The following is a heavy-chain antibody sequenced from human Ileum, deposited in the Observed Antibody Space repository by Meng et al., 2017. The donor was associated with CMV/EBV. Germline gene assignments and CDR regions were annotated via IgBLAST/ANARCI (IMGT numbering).Heavy chain of an antibody. Sequence: VQLKASRQGLRKRPATLSLTCHVPGGSISNYYWSWIRQRAGKGLVWIAHIYTSWTTNYNPSLKSRVTMPVDPSRNQLSLKLTSVTAADTAVYYCARNYGSGNWNFFHYWGQGTLVTVSS. D-gene: IGHD3-10*01. CDR2: IYTSWTT. CDR1: GGSISNYY. CDR3: ARNYGSGNWNFFHY. J-gene: IGHJ4*02. V-gene: IGHV4-4*07.